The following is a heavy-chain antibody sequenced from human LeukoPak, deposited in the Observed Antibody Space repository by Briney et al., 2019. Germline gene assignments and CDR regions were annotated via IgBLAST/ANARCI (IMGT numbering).Heavy chain of an antibody. D-gene: IGHD6-13*01. Sequence: GGSLRLSCAASGFTFSSYGMHWVRQAPGKGLEWVAVISYDGSNKYYADPVQGRFTISRDNSKNTLYLQMNSLRAEDTAVYYCAKDQRVAAAGNPSDYWGQGTLVTVSS. J-gene: IGHJ4*02. V-gene: IGHV3-30*18. CDR2: ISYDGSNK. CDR3: AKDQRVAAAGNPSDY. CDR1: GFTFSSYG.